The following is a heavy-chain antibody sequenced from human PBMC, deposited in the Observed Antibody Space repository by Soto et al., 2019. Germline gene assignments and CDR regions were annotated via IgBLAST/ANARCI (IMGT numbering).Heavy chain of an antibody. CDR3: ARQRTSVVTQAYFDD. CDR2: IYYSGST. Sequence: SETLSLTCTVSGGSINSRSYYWGWIRQSPGKGLEWIGSIYYSGSTYYNPSHKSRVAMSVDTSKNQFSLKLRSVSAADTAVYYCARQRTSVVTQAYFDDWGQGSLVTVSS. CDR1: GGSINSRSYY. D-gene: IGHD2-21*02. J-gene: IGHJ4*02. V-gene: IGHV4-39*01.